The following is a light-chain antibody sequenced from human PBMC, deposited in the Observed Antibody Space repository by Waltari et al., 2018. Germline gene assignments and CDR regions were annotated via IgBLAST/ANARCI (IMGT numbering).Light chain of an antibody. Sequence: EIVLTQSPGTLSLSPGARATLSCRASQSVNNNYLAWYQQKPGQAPSLLIYDASKRATGIPARFSGSGSGTDFTLTISSLEPEDFAIYYCQQRSTWPPSTFGQGTRLEIK. J-gene: IGKJ5*01. CDR1: QSVNNNY. V-gene: IGKV3-11*01. CDR2: DAS. CDR3: QQRSTWPPST.